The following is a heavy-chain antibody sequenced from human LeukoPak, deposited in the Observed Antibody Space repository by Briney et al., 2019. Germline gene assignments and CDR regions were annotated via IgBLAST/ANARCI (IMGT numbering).Heavy chain of an antibody. CDR3: ARGIWSRTVSSYYFDC. J-gene: IGHJ4*02. CDR1: GFTFSSYW. D-gene: IGHD3-3*01. Sequence: GGSLRLSCAASGFTFSSYWMSWVRQAPGKGLEWVANIKQDGSQKYYVDSVKGRFTISRDNAKNSLYLQMNSLRAEDTAVYYCARGIWSRTVSSYYFDCWGQGTLVTVSS. CDR2: IKQDGSQK. V-gene: IGHV3-7*01.